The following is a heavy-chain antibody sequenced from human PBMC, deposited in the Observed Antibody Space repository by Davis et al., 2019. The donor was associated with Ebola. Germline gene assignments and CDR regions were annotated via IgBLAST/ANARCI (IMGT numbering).Heavy chain of an antibody. CDR2: ISWNSGSI. CDR3: AKDATPLGRSSSSFSGVDY. V-gene: IGHV3-9*01. CDR1: GFTFGDYA. D-gene: IGHD6-6*01. Sequence: PGGSLRLSCAASGFTFGDYAMHWVRQAPGKGLEWVSGISWNSGSIGYADSVKGRFTISRDNAKNSLYLQMNSLRAEDTALYYCAKDATPLGRSSSSFSGVDYWGQGTLVTVSS. J-gene: IGHJ4*02.